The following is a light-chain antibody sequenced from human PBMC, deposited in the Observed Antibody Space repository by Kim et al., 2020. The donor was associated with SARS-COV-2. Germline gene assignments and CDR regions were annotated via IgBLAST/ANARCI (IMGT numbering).Light chain of an antibody. CDR1: QSISSW. J-gene: IGKJ4*01. V-gene: IGKV1-5*03. CDR3: QQYNSLSGLT. Sequence: SVGDRVTITCRASQSISSWLAWYQQKPGKVPKLLIYKASSLESGVPSRFSGSGSGTEFTLTISSLQPDDFATYYCQQYNSLSGLTFGGGTKVDIK. CDR2: KAS.